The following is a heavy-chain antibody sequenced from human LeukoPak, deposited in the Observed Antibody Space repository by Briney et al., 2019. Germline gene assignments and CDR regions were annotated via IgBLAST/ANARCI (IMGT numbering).Heavy chain of an antibody. Sequence: KTSETLSLTCTVSGGSISSSSYYWGWIRQPPGKGLEWIGSIYYSGSTYYNPSLKSRVTISVDTSKNQFSLKLSSVTAADTAVYYCARKDIVLMGERDYWGQGTLVTVSS. CDR2: IYYSGST. CDR1: GGSISSSSYY. V-gene: IGHV4-39*07. CDR3: ARKDIVLMGERDY. J-gene: IGHJ4*02. D-gene: IGHD2-8*01.